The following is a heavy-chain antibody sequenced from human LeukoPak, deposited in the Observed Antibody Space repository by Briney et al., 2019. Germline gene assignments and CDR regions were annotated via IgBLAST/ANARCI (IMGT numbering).Heavy chain of an antibody. CDR3: ARIGRRPTTVVTLSSPPGDDY. CDR1: GFXLSSYS. Sequence: GGSLRLSCAASGFXLSSYSMTWVRQAPGKGLEWVSSISSSSSFIYYADSVKGRFTISRDNAKNSLYLQMNSLRAEDTAVYYCARIGRRPTTVVTLSSPPGDDYWGQGTLVTVSS. V-gene: IGHV3-21*01. CDR2: ISSSSSFI. J-gene: IGHJ4*02. D-gene: IGHD4-23*01.